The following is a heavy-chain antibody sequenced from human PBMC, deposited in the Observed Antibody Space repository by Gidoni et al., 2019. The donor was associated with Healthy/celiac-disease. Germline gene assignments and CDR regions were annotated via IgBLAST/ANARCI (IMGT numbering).Heavy chain of an antibody. V-gene: IGHV3-21*01. CDR1: GFTFSSYS. CDR2: ISSSSSYI. D-gene: IGHD6-13*01. Sequence: EVQLVESGGGLVKPGGSLRLSCAASGFTFSSYSMNWVRQAPGKGLEWVSSISSSSSYIYYADSVKGRFTISRDNAKNSLYLQMNSLRAEDTAVYYCARSEPGSPNSSSWYRKFDYWGQGTLVTVSS. J-gene: IGHJ4*02. CDR3: ARSEPGSPNSSSWYRKFDY.